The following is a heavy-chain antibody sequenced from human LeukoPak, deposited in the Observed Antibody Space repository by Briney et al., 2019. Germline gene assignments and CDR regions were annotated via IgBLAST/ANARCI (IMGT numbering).Heavy chain of an antibody. V-gene: IGHV4-39*07. CDR3: ARQSRATLEFDY. CDR1: GGSISSSSYY. D-gene: IGHD1-26*01. Sequence: KTSETLSLTCTASGGSISSSSYYWGWIRQPPGKGLEWIGSIYYSGSTYYNPSLKSRVTISVDTSKNQFSLKLSSLTAADTAVYYCARQSRATLEFDYWGQGTLVTVSS. CDR2: IYYSGST. J-gene: IGHJ4*02.